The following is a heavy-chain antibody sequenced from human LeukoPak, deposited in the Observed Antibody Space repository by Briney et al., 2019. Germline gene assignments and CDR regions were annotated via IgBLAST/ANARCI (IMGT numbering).Heavy chain of an antibody. D-gene: IGHD6-19*01. CDR2: ISSSGGTR. Sequence: GGSLRLSCAASGFAFSVYEMNWVRQAPGKGLEWVSYISSSGGTRYYADSVKGRFTISRDNAKNSLYLQMNSLRAEDTAVYYWATVTVASSFDYWGQGTLVTVSS. J-gene: IGHJ4*02. CDR3: ATVTVASSFDY. CDR1: GFAFSVYE. V-gene: IGHV3-48*03.